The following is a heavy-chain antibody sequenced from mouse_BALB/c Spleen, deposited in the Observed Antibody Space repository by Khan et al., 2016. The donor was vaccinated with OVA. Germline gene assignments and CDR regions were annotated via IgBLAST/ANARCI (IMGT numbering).Heavy chain of an antibody. D-gene: IGHD1-2*01. CDR3: ARTARIKY. J-gene: IGHJ2*01. CDR2: ISYSGST. Sequence: VQLKQSGPGLVKPSQSLSLTCTVTGHSITSGYGWNWIRQFPGNKLEWIGYISYSGSTNYNPSLKSRISITRDTSKNQFFLQLNSVTTEDTATYYCARTARIKYWGQGTTLTVSS. CDR1: GHSITSGYG. V-gene: IGHV3-2*02.